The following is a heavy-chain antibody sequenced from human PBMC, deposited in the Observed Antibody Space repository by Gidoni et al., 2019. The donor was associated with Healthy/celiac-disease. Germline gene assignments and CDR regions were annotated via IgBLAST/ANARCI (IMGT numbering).Heavy chain of an antibody. CDR2: ISWNSGSI. V-gene: IGHV3-9*01. D-gene: IGHD3-22*01. CDR1: GFTLYDYA. J-gene: IGHJ4*02. Sequence: EVQLVESGGGLVQPGRSLSLSCAAPGFTLYDYAIHWVRQAPGKGLEWVSGISWNSGSIGYADSVKGRFTISRDNAKNSLYLQMNSLRAEDTALYYCAKGYDSSGYAVPDYWGQGTLVTVSS. CDR3: AKGYDSSGYAVPDY.